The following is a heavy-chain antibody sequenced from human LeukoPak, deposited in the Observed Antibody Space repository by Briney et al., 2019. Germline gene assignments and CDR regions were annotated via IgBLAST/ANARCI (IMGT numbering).Heavy chain of an antibody. V-gene: IGHV3-30*04. Sequence: GGSLRLSCAASGFIFSSFALHWVRQAPGKGLEWVGVISDNGNKIYYADSVRGRFTISRDNSKSTLSLQMNSLRDEDTAIYYCATYRQVLLPFESWGQGTLVTVSS. J-gene: IGHJ4*02. CDR3: ATYRQVLLPFES. CDR1: GFIFSSFA. CDR2: ISDNGNKI. D-gene: IGHD2-8*02.